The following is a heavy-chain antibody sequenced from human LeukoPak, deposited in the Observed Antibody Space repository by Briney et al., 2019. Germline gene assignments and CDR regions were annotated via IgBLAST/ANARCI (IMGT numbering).Heavy chain of an antibody. CDR3: AREARVTRSWFDP. D-gene: IGHD4-17*01. V-gene: IGHV1-2*02. CDR1: GYTFTGYY. CDR2: INPNSGGT. J-gene: IGHJ5*02. Sequence: ALVKVSCKASGYTFTGYYMHWVRQAPGQGPEWMGWINPNSGGTNYAQKFQGRVTMTRDTSISTAYMELSRLRSDDTAVYYCAREARVTRSWFDPWGQGTLVTVSS.